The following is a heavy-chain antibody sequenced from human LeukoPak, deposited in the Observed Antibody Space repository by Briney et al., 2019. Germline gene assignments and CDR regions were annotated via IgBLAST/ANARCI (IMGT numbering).Heavy chain of an antibody. V-gene: IGHV3-21*01. J-gene: IGHJ6*02. Sequence: GGSLRFSCAASGFTFSSYSMNWVRQAPGKGLEWVSSISSSSSYIYYADSVKGRFTISRDNAKNSLYLQMNSLRAEDTAVYYCARDVLLWFGESRGYYYGMDVWGQGTTVTVSS. CDR2: ISSSSSYI. CDR1: GFTFSSYS. D-gene: IGHD3-10*01. CDR3: ARDVLLWFGESRGYYYGMDV.